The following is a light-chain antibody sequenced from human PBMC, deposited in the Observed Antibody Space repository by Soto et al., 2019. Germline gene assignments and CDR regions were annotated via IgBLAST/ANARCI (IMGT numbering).Light chain of an antibody. CDR2: EVS. CDR3: QSYDTGLIGWL. Sequence: QSALTQPASVSGSPGQSIAISCTGTSSDVGGYNYVSWYQQHPGKAPKLMIFEVSYRPSGVSNRFSGSKSGNTASLAITGLQAEDEAEYYCQSYDTGLIGWLFGGGTKLTVL. CDR1: SSDVGGYNY. J-gene: IGLJ3*02. V-gene: IGLV2-14*01.